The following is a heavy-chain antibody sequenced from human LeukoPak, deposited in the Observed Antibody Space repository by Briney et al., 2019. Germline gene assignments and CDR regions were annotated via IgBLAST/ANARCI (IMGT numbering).Heavy chain of an antibody. V-gene: IGHV1-2*06. J-gene: IGHJ4*02. CDR1: GYTFTGYY. D-gene: IGHD5-18*01. Sequence: ASVKVSCKASGYTFTGYYMHWVRQAPGQGLEWMGRINPNSGGTNYAQKFQGRVTMTRDTSISTAYMELSRLRSDDTAVYYCARAPRGTMAPIQLRPSDKYYFDYWGQGTLVTVSS. CDR3: ARAPRGTMAPIQLRPSDKYYFDY. CDR2: INPNSGGT.